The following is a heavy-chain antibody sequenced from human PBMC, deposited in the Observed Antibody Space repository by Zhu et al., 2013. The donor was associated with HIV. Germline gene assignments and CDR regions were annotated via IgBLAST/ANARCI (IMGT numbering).Heavy chain of an antibody. J-gene: IGHJ6*02. CDR2: IIPIFGTA. CDR3: ARDPGGGYSYGDYYYYYGMDV. V-gene: IGHV1-69*06. CDR1: GGTFSSYA. D-gene: IGHD5-18*01. Sequence: QVQLVRSGAEVKKPGSSVKVSCKASGGTFSSYAISWVRQAPGQGLEWMGGIIPIFGTANYAQKFQGRVTITADKSTSTAYMELSSLRSEDTAVYYCARDPGGGYSYGDYYYYYGMDVWGQGTTVTVSS.